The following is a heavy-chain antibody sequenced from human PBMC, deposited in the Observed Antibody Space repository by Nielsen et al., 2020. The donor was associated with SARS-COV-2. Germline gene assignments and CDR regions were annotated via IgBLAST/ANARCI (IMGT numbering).Heavy chain of an antibody. D-gene: IGHD3-10*01. Sequence: WVRQAPGQGPEWMGGIIPIFGTANYAQKFQGRVTITADESTSTAYMELSSLRSEDTAVYYCARDSSLTMLRGGSYYMDVWGKGTTVTVSS. V-gene: IGHV1-69*01. J-gene: IGHJ6*03. CDR2: IIPIFGTA. CDR3: ARDSSLTMLRGGSYYMDV.